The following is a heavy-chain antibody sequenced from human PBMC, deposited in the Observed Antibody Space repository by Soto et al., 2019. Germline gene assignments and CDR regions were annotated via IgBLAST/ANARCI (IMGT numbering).Heavy chain of an antibody. J-gene: IGHJ4*02. CDR1: GFTFSSHT. V-gene: IGHV3-30*14. D-gene: IGHD3-22*01. CDR2: IYPDGNGK. CDR3: ARGAAHSSGQ. Sequence: GGSLRLSCVASGFTFSSHTMHWVRQAPGKGLEWVTFIYPDGNGKHYAESVKGRFTISRDNSKNTIYLQMNSLRVEDTAIYYCARGAAHSSGQWGQGTLVTVSS.